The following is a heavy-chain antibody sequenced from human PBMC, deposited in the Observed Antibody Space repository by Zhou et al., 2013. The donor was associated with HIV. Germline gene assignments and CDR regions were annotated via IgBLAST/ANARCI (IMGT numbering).Heavy chain of an antibody. J-gene: IGHJ4*02. CDR1: GHALSDLS. CDR3: ARSRFCSGGSCEGRADY. Sequence: QVQLLQSGAEVKKPGASVKVSCKVSGHALSDLSIHWVRQAPGKGLECMGGFDPEETEPFYADNFYGRVTLTEDTSTDTAYMELRGLRSGDSAMYYCARSRFCSGGSCEGRADYWGQGTLVTGLL. V-gene: IGHV1-24*01. CDR2: FDPEETEP. D-gene: IGHD2-15*01.